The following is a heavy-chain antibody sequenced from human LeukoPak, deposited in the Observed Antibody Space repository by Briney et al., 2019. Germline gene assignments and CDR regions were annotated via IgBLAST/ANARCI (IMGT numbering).Heavy chain of an antibody. J-gene: IGHJ4*02. CDR3: ALGDYYDSSGTWPSTSYYFDY. V-gene: IGHV3-43D*03. D-gene: IGHD3-22*01. Sequence: GSLRLSCAASGFTFDDYAMHWVRQAPGKGLEWVSLISWDGGSTYYADSVKGRFTISRDNSKNSLYLQMNSLRAEDTALYYCALGDYYDSSGTWPSTSYYFDYWGQGTLVTVSS. CDR2: ISWDGGST. CDR1: GFTFDDYA.